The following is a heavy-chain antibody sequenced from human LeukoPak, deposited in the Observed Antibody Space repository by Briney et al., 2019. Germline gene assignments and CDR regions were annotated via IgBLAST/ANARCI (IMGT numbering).Heavy chain of an antibody. CDR3: ARGRYPTTVNYFDY. CDR1: GFTFSAYA. J-gene: IGHJ4*02. Sequence: GGSLRLSCEASGFTFSAYAMTWVRQAPGKGLVWVSRINSDGSSTSYADSVKGRFTISRDNAKNTLYLQMNSLRAEDTAVYYCARGRYPTTVNYFDYWGQGTLVTVSS. CDR2: INSDGSST. D-gene: IGHD4-11*01. V-gene: IGHV3-74*01.